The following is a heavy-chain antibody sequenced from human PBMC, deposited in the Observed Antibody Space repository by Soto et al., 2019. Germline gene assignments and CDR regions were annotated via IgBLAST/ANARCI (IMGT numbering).Heavy chain of an antibody. J-gene: IGHJ3*02. Sequence: SVKVSCKASGGTFSSYTISWVRQAPGQGLEWMGRIIPILGIANYAQKFQGRVTITADKSTSTAYMELSSLRSEDTAVYYCARIAGYCSGGRCGIWGQGTMVTVSS. CDR1: GGTFSSYT. V-gene: IGHV1-69*02. CDR3: ARIAGYCSGGRCGI. D-gene: IGHD2-15*01. CDR2: IIPILGIA.